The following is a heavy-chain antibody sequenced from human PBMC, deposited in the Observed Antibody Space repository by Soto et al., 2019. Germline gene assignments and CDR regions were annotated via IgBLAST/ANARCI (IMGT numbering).Heavy chain of an antibody. Sequence: GGSLRLSCAASGFVFGSYSMNWVRQAPGKGLQWVAYISSSSGTTYYGDSLKGRFTISRDNAKNSLYLQMNSLSVEDMAVYYCVRVTSVFQERMDVWGQGTTVTVSS. CDR2: ISSSSGTT. V-gene: IGHV3-48*01. D-gene: IGHD2-21*01. CDR3: VRVTSVFQERMDV. CDR1: GFVFGSYS. J-gene: IGHJ6*02.